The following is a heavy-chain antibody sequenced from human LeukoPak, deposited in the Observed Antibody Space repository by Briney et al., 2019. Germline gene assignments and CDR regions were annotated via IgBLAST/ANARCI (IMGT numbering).Heavy chain of an antibody. CDR1: GGPISGYF. J-gene: IGHJ4*02. Sequence: SETLSLTCTVSGGPISGYFWSWIRQPPGKGLEWIGYTHDNGRTTYNPSLRSRVTISIDTSKSQFSLKLNSLTTTDTAVYYCARVGGYSGFYWGQGTLVTVSS. D-gene: IGHD5-12*01. CDR3: ARVGGYSGFY. V-gene: IGHV4-59*01. CDR2: THDNGRT.